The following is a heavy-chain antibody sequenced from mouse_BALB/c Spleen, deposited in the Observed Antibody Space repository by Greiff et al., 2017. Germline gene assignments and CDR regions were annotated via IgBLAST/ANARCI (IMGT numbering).Heavy chain of an antibody. CDR1: GFTFNTYA. Sequence: EVQRVESGGGLVQPKGSLKLSCAASGFTFNTYAMNWVRQAPGKGLEWVARIRSKSNNYATYYADSVKDRFTISRDDSQSMLYLQMNNLKTEDTAMYYCVRLGYDVAYWGQGTLVTVSA. V-gene: IGHV10-1*02. CDR3: VRLGYDVAY. CDR2: IRSKSNNYAT. J-gene: IGHJ3*01. D-gene: IGHD2-2*01.